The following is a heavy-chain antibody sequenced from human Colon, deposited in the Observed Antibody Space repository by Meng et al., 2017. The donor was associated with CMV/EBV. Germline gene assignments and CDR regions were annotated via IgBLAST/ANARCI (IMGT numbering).Heavy chain of an antibody. CDR2: ITGSSNYI. J-gene: IGHJ3*02. CDR1: GFTFSRYS. D-gene: IGHD2-2*02. V-gene: IGHV3-21*01. CDR3: ARMYCSTNTCYTDAFDI. Sequence: GESLKISCAASGFTFSRYSLNWVRQAPGKGLEWVSSITGSSNYIYYADSVKGRFTISRDNAESSLYLQMNSLRAEDTAVYYCARMYCSTNTCYTDAFDIWGQGTMVTVSS.